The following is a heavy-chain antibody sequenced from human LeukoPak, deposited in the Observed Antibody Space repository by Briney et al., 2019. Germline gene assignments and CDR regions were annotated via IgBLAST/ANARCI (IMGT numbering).Heavy chain of an antibody. V-gene: IGHV4-59*13. CDR1: GGSISSYY. CDR2: IYYSGST. Sequence: PSETLSLTCSVSGGSISSYYWSWIPQPPGKGLEWIGYIYYSGSTNYNPSLKSRVTISLDTSKNQFSLKLSSVTAADTAVYYCARRGEWEQGRFDYWGLGTLVTVSS. J-gene: IGHJ4*02. CDR3: ARRGEWEQGRFDY. D-gene: IGHD1-26*01.